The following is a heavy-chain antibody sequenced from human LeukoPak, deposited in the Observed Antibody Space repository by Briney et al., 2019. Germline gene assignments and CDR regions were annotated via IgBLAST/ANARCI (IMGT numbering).Heavy chain of an antibody. V-gene: IGHV3-7*03. J-gene: IGHJ3*01. CDR3: ARSSYSSSSSV. D-gene: IGHD6-6*01. CDR2: INSDGSEG. Sequence: SGGSLRLSCAVSGFTFSGFWMSWSRQAPGKGLEWVASINSDGSEGYYADVVKGRFTISRDNAKNSLYLQINSQRAEDTAVYYCARSSYSSSSSVWGQGTMVTVSS. CDR1: GFTFSGFW.